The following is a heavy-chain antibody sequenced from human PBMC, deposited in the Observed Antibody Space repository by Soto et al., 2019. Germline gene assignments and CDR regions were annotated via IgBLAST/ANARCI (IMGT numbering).Heavy chain of an antibody. V-gene: IGHV1-18*04. J-gene: IGHJ6*02. Sequence: APGKVSCKASGYTFTSYGISWVRQAPGQGLEWMGSISAYNGNTNYAQKLQGRVTMTTDTSTSTAYMELRSLRSDDAGVYYCARDGDYYDSSGYYYYYYGMDVWGQGTTVTVSS. CDR3: ARDGDYYDSSGYYYYYYGMDV. CDR2: ISAYNGNT. D-gene: IGHD3-22*01. CDR1: GYTFTSYG.